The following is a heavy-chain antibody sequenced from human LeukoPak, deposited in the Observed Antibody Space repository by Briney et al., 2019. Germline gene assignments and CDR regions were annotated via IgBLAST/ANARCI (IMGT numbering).Heavy chain of an antibody. J-gene: IGHJ4*02. CDR2: IYYSGST. CDR3: AREEYSSSGLDY. V-gene: IGHV4-31*03. D-gene: IGHD6-13*01. Sequence: SETLSLTCTVSGGSISSGGYYWSWIRQHPGKGLEWIGYIYYSGSTYYNPSLKSRVTISVDTSKNQFSLKLSSVTAADTAVCYCAREEYSSSGLDYWGQGTLVTVSS. CDR1: GGSISSGGYY.